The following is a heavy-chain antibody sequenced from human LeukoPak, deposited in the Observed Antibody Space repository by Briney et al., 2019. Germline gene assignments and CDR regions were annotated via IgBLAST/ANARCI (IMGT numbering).Heavy chain of an antibody. V-gene: IGHV4-4*02. Sequence: SGTLSLTCDVSGYSISSGYWWSWVRQSPVKGLEWIGEIHHSGSTNYNPSLKSRVTISVDKSKNHFSVMLTPVTAADTAVYYCARNDYYSADYWGQGTLVTVSS. D-gene: IGHD3-22*01. CDR2: IHHSGST. CDR3: ARNDYYSADY. CDR1: GYSISSGYW. J-gene: IGHJ4*02.